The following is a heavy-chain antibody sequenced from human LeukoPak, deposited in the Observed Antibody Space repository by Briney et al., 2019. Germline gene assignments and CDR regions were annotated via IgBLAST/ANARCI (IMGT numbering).Heavy chain of an antibody. J-gene: IGHJ5*02. V-gene: IGHV3-11*01. Sequence: KPGGSLTLSCAASGFTFDDYYMSWIRQAPGKGLEWLSYINIGGTNTHYADSVKGRFTISRDNAKKSLYLEMNNLRAEDTAVYYGATDGAGFDTWGQGVLVTVSS. CDR2: INIGGTNT. CDR3: ATDGAGFDT. CDR1: GFTFDDYY.